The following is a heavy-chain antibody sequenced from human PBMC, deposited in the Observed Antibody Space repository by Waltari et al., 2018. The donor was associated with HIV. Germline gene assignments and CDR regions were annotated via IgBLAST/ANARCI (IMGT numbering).Heavy chain of an antibody. J-gene: IGHJ5*02. CDR1: GGSLTDFY. Sequence: QVQLQQWGAGQLKASETLSLTCAVYGGSLTDFYWTWIRQCPGRGLEWIAEIHQSGRSDFNPSLKRRVTIAIDPARKQCSLTLKSVTAADTGVYYCARESRRRIRQGGINWFDPWGQGTLVTVSS. D-gene: IGHD3-10*01. CDR2: IHQSGRS. CDR3: ARESRRRIRQGGINWFDP. V-gene: IGHV4-34*01.